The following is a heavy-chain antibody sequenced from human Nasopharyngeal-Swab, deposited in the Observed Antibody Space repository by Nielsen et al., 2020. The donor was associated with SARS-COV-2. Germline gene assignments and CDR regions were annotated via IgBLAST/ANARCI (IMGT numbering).Heavy chain of an antibody. CDR2: INSDGSST. Sequence: GEFLKISCAASGFTFGTYWMHWVRQAPGKGLEWVSRINSDGSSTGDADSVKGRFTVSRDNAKNTLYLQMNSLRAEDTAVYYCARGYAAMGFFDYWGQGTLVTVSS. CDR3: ARGYAAMGFFDY. D-gene: IGHD2-2*01. J-gene: IGHJ4*02. CDR1: GFTFGTYW. V-gene: IGHV3-74*01.